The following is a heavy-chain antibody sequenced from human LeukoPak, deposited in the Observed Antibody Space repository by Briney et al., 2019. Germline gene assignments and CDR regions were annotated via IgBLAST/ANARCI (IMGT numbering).Heavy chain of an antibody. Sequence: PGGSLRLSCAASGFTFSSYAMSWVRQAPGKGLEWVSAISGSGGSTYYADSVKGRFTISRDNSKNTLYLQMNSLRAEDTAVYYCAKDYGGMYYYDSSGYVAWDYWGQGTLVTVSS. CDR3: AKDYGGMYYYDSSGYVAWDY. D-gene: IGHD3-22*01. V-gene: IGHV3-23*01. J-gene: IGHJ4*02. CDR2: ISGSGGST. CDR1: GFTFSSYA.